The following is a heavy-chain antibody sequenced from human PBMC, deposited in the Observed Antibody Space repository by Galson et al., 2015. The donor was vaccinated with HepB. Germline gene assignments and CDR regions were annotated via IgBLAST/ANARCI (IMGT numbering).Heavy chain of an antibody. CDR1: GFTFSSYS. V-gene: IGHV3-48*02. J-gene: IGHJ4*02. D-gene: IGHD6-19*01. CDR2: ISSGSSTI. CDR3: ARAVAGYRIIDY. Sequence: SLRLSCAASGFTFSSYSMNWVRQAPGKGLEWVSYISSGSSTIYYAYSVKGRLTISRDNAKNSLYPQMNSLRDEDTAVYYCARAVAGYRIIDYWGQGTLVTVSS.